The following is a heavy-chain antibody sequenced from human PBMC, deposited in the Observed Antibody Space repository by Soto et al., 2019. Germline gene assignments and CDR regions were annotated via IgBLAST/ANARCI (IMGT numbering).Heavy chain of an antibody. V-gene: IGHV1-3*01. D-gene: IGHD6-13*01. J-gene: IGHJ6*03. Sequence: ASVKVSCKASGYTFTSYIMHWVRQAPGQRLEWMGWINAGNGNTKYSQKFQGRVTITTDTSASTAYMELSSLRSEDTAVYYCARGWESAGSYYYYYMDVWGKGTTVTVSS. CDR3: ARGWESAGSYYYYYMDV. CDR1: GYTFTSYI. CDR2: INAGNGNT.